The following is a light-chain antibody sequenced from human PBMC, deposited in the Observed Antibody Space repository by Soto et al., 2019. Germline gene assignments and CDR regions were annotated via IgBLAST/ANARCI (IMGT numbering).Light chain of an antibody. V-gene: IGKV3-20*01. CDR3: LLYCSPARYT. Sequence: EVVLTQTPGTLSLSPGERATLSGRASQSGTSSHLAWYQQKPGQAPSPLIYGASTRATGIPDRFSGSGSDTDFSLTIRRLDPEDFAMYYCLLYCSPARYTFGPGTKVQIK. CDR1: QSGTSSH. CDR2: GAS. J-gene: IGKJ2*01.